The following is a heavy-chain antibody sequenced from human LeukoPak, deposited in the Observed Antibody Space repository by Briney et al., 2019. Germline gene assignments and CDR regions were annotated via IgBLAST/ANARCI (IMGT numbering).Heavy chain of an antibody. CDR3: ARGGGLGYCSSTSCEQIDY. CDR1: GFTFSSYA. D-gene: IGHD2-2*01. V-gene: IGHV3-23*01. J-gene: IGHJ4*02. CDR2: ISGSGGST. Sequence: GGSLRLSCAASGFTFSSYAMSWVRQAPGKGLEWVSAISGSGGSTYYADSVKGRFTISRDNSKNTLYLQMNSLRAEDTAVYYCARGGGLGYCSSTSCEQIDYWGQGTLVTVSS.